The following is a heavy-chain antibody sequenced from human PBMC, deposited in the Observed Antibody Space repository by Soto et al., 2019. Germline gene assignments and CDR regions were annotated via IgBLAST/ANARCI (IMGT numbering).Heavy chain of an antibody. CDR3: VSWVSAHFDS. CDR2: ISSNGENT. CDR1: RFTSGYHA. D-gene: IGHD6-13*01. Sequence: GSLLLSGTASRFTSGYHAMNGVRQAPGKGLEWVSTISSNGENTHYADSVKGRFIISSDNSSNTVALQMNSLRVEDTAIYYCVSWVSAHFDSWGQGTLVTVSS. J-gene: IGHJ4*01. V-gene: IGHV3-23*01.